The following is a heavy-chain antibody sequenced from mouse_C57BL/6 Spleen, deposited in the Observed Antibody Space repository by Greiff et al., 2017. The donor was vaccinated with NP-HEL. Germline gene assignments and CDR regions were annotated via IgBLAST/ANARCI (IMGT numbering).Heavy chain of an antibody. CDR1: GFTFSSYA. CDR2: ISDGGSYT. J-gene: IGHJ1*03. Sequence: EVMLVESGGGLVKPGGSLKLSCAASGFTFSSYAMSWVRQTPEKRLEWVATISDGGSYTYYPDNVKGRFTISRDNAKNNLYLQMSHLKSEDTAMYYCASDYGNYEGWYCDVWGTGTTVTVSS. CDR3: ASDYGNYEGWYCDV. D-gene: IGHD2-1*01. V-gene: IGHV5-4*03.